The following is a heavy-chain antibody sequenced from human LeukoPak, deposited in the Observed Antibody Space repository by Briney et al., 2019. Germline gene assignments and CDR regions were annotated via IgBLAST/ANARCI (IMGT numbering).Heavy chain of an antibody. CDR1: GGSISSSNYY. J-gene: IGHJ4*02. CDR2: IYYSGGT. D-gene: IGHD6-19*01. V-gene: IGHV4-39*01. Sequence: KPSETLSLTCTVSGGSISSSNYYWGWIRQPPGKGLEWIGNIYYSGGTYYKPSLKTRVTISVDTSKNQFSLKLTSVTAADTAVYYCARHASVDGNWPRPLDYWGQGSLVTVSS. CDR3: ARHASVDGNWPRPLDY.